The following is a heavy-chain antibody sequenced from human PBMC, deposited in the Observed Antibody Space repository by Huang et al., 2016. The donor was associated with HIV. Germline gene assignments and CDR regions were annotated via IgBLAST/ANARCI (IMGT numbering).Heavy chain of an antibody. CDR2: IRYEANNQ. CDR1: GFTFNTFG. Sequence: QVHLVESGGGVVQPGGSLRLSCSASGFTFNTFGMHWVRQAPGKGLEWVAVIRYEANNQYDADSVKGRFTISRDNSEDTLFLLMTTLRPDDTAIYYCAKDEKQFCRGGSCYSSNIDYWCQGALVTVSS. J-gene: IGHJ4*02. CDR3: AKDEKQFCRGGSCYSSNIDY. D-gene: IGHD2-15*01. V-gene: IGHV3-30*02.